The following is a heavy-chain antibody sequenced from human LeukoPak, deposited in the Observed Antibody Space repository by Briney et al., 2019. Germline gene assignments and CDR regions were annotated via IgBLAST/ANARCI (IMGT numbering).Heavy chain of an antibody. CDR2: IYHSGST. CDR3: ARDRGSYYEDAFDI. J-gene: IGHJ3*02. CDR1: GFSISSGYY. V-gene: IGHV4-38-2*02. Sequence: SETLSLTCTVSGFSISSGYYWGWIRQPPGKGLEWIGTIYHSGSTYYNPSLKSRVTISVDTSKNQFSLKLSSVTAADTAVYYCARDRGSYYEDAFDIWGQGTMVTVSS. D-gene: IGHD1-26*01.